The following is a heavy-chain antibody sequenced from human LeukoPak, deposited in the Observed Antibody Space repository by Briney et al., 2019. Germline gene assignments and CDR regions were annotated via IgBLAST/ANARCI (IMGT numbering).Heavy chain of an antibody. J-gene: IGHJ4*02. CDR2: ISSSGSTI. Sequence: GGSLRLSCAASGFTFSSYEMNWVRQAPGKGLEWVSYISSSGSTIYYADSVKGRFTISRDNSKNTLYLQMNSLRAEDTAIYYCAKDLGFGEFQVGPNHYWGQGTLVTVSS. CDR3: AKDLGFGEFQVGPNHY. CDR1: GFTFSSYE. D-gene: IGHD3-10*01. V-gene: IGHV3-48*03.